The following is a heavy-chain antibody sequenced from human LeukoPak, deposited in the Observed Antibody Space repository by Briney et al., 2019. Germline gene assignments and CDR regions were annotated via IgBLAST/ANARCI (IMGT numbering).Heavy chain of an antibody. Sequence: SETLSLTCAVSGYSISSGYYWGWIRQPPGKGLEWIGSIYHSGSTYYNPSLKSRVTISVDTSKNQFSPKLSSVTAADTAVYYCARVDSGSLVTTSYYFDYWGQGTLVTVSS. CDR2: IYHSGST. V-gene: IGHV4-38-2*01. CDR3: ARVDSGSLVTTSYYFDY. CDR1: GYSISSGYY. D-gene: IGHD4-17*01. J-gene: IGHJ4*02.